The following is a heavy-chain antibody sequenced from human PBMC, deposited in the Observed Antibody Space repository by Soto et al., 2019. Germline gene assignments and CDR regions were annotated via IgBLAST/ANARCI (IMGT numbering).Heavy chain of an antibody. Sequence: VGSLRLSCAASGFTFSSYGMHWVRQAPGKGLEWVAVIWYDGSNKYYADSVKGRFTISRDNSKNTLYLQMNSLRAEDTAVYYCARVSNRYSSGWYRIDYWGQGTLVTVSS. D-gene: IGHD6-19*01. CDR2: IWYDGSNK. CDR1: GFTFSSYG. CDR3: ARVSNRYSSGWYRIDY. J-gene: IGHJ4*02. V-gene: IGHV3-33*01.